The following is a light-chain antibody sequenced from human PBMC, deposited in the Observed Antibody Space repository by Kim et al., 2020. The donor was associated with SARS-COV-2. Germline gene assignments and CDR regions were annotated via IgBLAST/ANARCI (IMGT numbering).Light chain of an antibody. CDR3: LLSYSDSRV. Sequence: PGGTVTLTCDSSTGAVPSGHFPYWFQQRPGQAPRTLIYDTGNGHSWTPARFSGSLLGGKAALTLSAAQAEDEADYYCLLSYSDSRVFGGGTQLTVL. CDR1: TGAVPSGHF. J-gene: IGLJ2*01. V-gene: IGLV7-46*01. CDR2: DTG.